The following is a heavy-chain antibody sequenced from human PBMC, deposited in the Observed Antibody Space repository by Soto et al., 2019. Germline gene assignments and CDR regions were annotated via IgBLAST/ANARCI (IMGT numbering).Heavy chain of an antibody. J-gene: IGHJ4*02. CDR3: ARHGGSGVDY. CDR2: INAGNGNT. CDR1: GYTLTRYS. Sequence: ASVKVSCKASGYTLTRYSIHWVRQAPGQRLEWMGWINAGNGNTKFSQKFQGRVTITRDTSASTAYMELRGLRSEDTAVYYCARHGGSGVDYWGQG. V-gene: IGHV1-3*01. D-gene: IGHD6-19*01.